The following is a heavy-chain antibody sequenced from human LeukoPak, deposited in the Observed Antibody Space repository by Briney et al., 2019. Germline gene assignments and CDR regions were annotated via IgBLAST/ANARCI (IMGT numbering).Heavy chain of an antibody. Sequence: SETLSLTCTVSNDSISSGDYYWNWIRQPPGKGLEWIGYIFHRGGTSYNPSLKSRILFSVDTSQNQFSLKLNSVTAADTAVYYCVREILYCSGGSCYRGPFDNWGQGTLVTVSA. CDR1: NDSISSGDYY. CDR2: IFHRGGT. J-gene: IGHJ4*02. D-gene: IGHD2-15*01. V-gene: IGHV4-30-4*01. CDR3: VREILYCSGGSCYRGPFDN.